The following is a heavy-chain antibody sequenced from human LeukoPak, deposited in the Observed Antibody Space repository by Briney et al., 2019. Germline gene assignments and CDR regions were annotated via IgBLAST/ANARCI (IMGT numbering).Heavy chain of an antibody. CDR3: ARLGASRRYFDY. CDR1: GYSLGELP. CDR2: FDPEDVEI. V-gene: IGHV1-24*01. Sequence: ASVKVSCKVSGYSLGELPIHWVRQAPGKGLEWMGGFDPEDVEIIYAQKFKGRVTMAEDTSTDTAYMELSSLRSEDTAVYYCARLGASRRYFDYWGQGALVTVSS. D-gene: IGHD1-26*01. J-gene: IGHJ4*02.